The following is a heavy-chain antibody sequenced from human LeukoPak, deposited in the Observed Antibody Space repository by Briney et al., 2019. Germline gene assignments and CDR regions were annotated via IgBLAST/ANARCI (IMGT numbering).Heavy chain of an antibody. Sequence: GGSLRLSCAASGFTFTSYWMTWVRQAPGKGLEWVSYITSRGSTIYHADSVKGRFTISRDNAKNSLYLQMNSLRAEDTAVYYCARWLRGIADEDGVDVWGQGTTVTVSS. CDR3: ARWLRGIADEDGVDV. CDR2: ITSRGSTI. D-gene: IGHD6-13*01. CDR1: GFTFTSYW. V-gene: IGHV3-48*04. J-gene: IGHJ6*02.